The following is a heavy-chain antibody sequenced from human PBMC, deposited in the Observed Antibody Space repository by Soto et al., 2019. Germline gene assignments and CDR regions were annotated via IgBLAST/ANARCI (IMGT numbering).Heavy chain of an antibody. J-gene: IGHJ4*02. CDR3: AARVWSGHGR. D-gene: IGHD3-3*01. Sequence: QVQLQESGPGLVKPSGTLSLTCGVSGDSITSNNWWSWVRQPPGKGLEWIGEIYHSGSTNYNPSLKSRVTIPVDKSKNQFSLKLTSVTAADTGVYFCAARVWSGHGRWGQGTLVTVSS. CDR1: GDSITSNNW. V-gene: IGHV4-4*02. CDR2: IYHSGST.